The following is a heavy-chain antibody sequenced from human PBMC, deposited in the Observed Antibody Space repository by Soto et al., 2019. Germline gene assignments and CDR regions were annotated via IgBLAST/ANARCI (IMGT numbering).Heavy chain of an antibody. Sequence: QVQLVESGGGVVQPGRSLRLSCAASGFTFSSYAMHWVRQAPGKRLELVAVISYDGSNKYYADSVKGLFTISRDNSKNTQYLQMYSLRAEDTAVYYCPRPITMIGYYFDYWGQGTLVTVSS. CDR2: ISYDGSNK. V-gene: IGHV3-30-3*01. CDR1: GFTFSSYA. CDR3: PRPITMIGYYFDY. D-gene: IGHD3-10*02. J-gene: IGHJ4*02.